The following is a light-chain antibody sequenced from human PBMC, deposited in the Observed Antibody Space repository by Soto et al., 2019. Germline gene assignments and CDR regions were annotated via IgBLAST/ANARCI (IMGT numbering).Light chain of an antibody. Sequence: IVLTQSPDKLALSPGEVATLACRTSQTASSSYLAWYQQKPGHAPRLLIYGASARALGIPARFSGSGSGTDFTLTISRLQPEDIATYYCQQYYSLPITFGPGTRLEIK. CDR1: QTASSSY. V-gene: IGKV3-20*01. CDR3: QQYYSLPIT. CDR2: GAS. J-gene: IGKJ5*01.